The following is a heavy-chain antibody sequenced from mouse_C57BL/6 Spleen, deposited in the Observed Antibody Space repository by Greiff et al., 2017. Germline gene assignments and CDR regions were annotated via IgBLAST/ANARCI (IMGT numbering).Heavy chain of an antibody. CDR3: ARGLYDDYAMDY. V-gene: IGHV1-64*01. J-gene: IGHJ4*01. CDR1: GYTFTSYW. Sequence: QVQLKQPGAELVKPGASVKLSCKASGYTFTSYWMHWVKQRPGQGLEWIGMIHPNSGSTNYNEKFKSKATLTVDKSSSTAYMQLSSLTSEDSAVYYCARGLYDDYAMDYWGQGTSVTGSS. D-gene: IGHD2-12*01. CDR2: IHPNSGST.